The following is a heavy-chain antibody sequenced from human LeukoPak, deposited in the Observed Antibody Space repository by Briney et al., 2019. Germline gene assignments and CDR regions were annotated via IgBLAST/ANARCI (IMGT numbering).Heavy chain of an antibody. V-gene: IGHV4-34*01. D-gene: IGHD2-21*02. Sequence: SETLSLTCAVYGGSFSGYYWSWIRQPPGKGLEWIGEINHSGSTNYNPSLKSRVTISVDTSKNQFSLKLSSVTAADTAVYYCARIYCGGDCYLPRGYFDYWGQGTLVTVSS. CDR3: ARIYCGGDCYLPRGYFDY. CDR2: INHSGST. CDR1: GGSFSGYY. J-gene: IGHJ4*02.